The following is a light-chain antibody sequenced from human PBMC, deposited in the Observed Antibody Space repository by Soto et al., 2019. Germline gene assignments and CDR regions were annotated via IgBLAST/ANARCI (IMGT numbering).Light chain of an antibody. CDR1: QSVSSN. CDR3: QQYGSSSWT. CDR2: GAS. V-gene: IGKV3-15*01. J-gene: IGKJ1*01. Sequence: EIVMTQSPATLSVSPGERATLSCRARQSVSSNLAWYQQKPGQAPRLLIYGASTRATGIPARFSGSGSGTDFTLTISRLEPEDFAVYYCQQYGSSSWTFGQGTKVDIK.